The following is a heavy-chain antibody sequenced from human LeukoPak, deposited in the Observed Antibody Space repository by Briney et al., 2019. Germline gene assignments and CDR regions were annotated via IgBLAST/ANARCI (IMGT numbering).Heavy chain of an antibody. CDR1: AGSISSISYY. D-gene: IGHD7-27*01. J-gene: IGHJ5*02. CDR3: ARESPGWFDP. Sequence: SETLSLTCTVSAGSISSISYYWGWIRQPPGKGLEWIGSIYYSGSTYYNPTLKSRVTISVDTSKNQFSLKLSSVTAADTAVYYCARESPGWFDPWGQGTLVTVSS. V-gene: IGHV4-39*07. CDR2: IYYSGST.